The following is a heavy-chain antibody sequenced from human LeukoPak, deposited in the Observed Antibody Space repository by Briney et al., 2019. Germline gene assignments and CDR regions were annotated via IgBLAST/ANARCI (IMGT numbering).Heavy chain of an antibody. V-gene: IGHV4-4*07. CDR2: IYTSGST. CDR1: GASISSHS. D-gene: IGHD6-13*01. J-gene: IGHJ3*02. Sequence: SETLSLTCSVSGASISSHSYHWIRQPPGKGLEWIGRIYTSGSTNYNPSLKSRVTMSVDTSKSQFSLKLSSVTAADTAVYFCARVWQLVDAFDIWGQGTMVTVSS. CDR3: ARVWQLVDAFDI.